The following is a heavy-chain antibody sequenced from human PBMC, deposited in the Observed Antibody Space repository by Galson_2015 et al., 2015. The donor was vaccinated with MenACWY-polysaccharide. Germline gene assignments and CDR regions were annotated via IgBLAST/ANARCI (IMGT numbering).Heavy chain of an antibody. CDR1: GGSISSNW. CDR3: APQVGAAGR. Sequence: SEPLSLTCAVSGGSISSNWWSWVRQPPGKGLEWIGEVYQSGGTNYNPSLKSRVTMSVDKSKNQFSLKLTSVTAADTAVYYCAPQVGAAGRWGQGAPVTVSS. V-gene: IGHV4-4*02. D-gene: IGHD1-26*01. J-gene: IGHJ4*02. CDR2: VYQSGGT.